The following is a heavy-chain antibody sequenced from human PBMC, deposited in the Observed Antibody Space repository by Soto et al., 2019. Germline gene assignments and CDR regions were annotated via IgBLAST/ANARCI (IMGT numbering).Heavy chain of an antibody. D-gene: IGHD1-26*01. CDR3: ARKLSTTFWFAP. Sequence: PXETLSLTCTVSGDSXNSGSYYWSWIRQPPGKGLEWIGYISHSGVPNYNASLRSRVTISIDAPKSQFSLNLSSVTAADTAVYYCARKLSTTFWFAPWGQGARVTVSS. CDR2: ISHSGVP. CDR1: GDSXNSGSYY. J-gene: IGHJ5*02. V-gene: IGHV4-61*01.